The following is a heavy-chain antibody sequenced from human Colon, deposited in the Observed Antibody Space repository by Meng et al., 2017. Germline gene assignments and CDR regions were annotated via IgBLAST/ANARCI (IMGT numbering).Heavy chain of an antibody. V-gene: IGHV3-7*04. CDR3: ARAEQWLAQNH. CDR1: GFTFSSYW. J-gene: IGHJ5*02. Sequence: GESLKISCAASGFTFSSYWMSWVRQAPGKGLEWVANIKEDGSEKYYVDSVKGRFTISRDNAKNSLYLQMNSLRAEDMAVYYCARAEQWLAQNHWGQGTLVTVSS. CDR2: IKEDGSEK. D-gene: IGHD6-19*01.